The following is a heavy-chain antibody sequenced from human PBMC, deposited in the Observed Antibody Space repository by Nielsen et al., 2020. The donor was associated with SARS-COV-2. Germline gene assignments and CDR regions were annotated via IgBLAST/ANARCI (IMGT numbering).Heavy chain of an antibody. CDR2: INRNGGST. CDR3: ARGPGSGMDV. V-gene: IGHV3-20*04. J-gene: IGHJ6*02. CDR1: GSTFDDYG. Sequence: GGSLRLSCAASGSTFDDYGMSWVRQTPGKGLEWVSGINRNGGSTGYADSVKGRFTISRDNAKNSLYLQMNSLRDEDTAVYYCARGPGSGMDVWGQGTTVTVSS.